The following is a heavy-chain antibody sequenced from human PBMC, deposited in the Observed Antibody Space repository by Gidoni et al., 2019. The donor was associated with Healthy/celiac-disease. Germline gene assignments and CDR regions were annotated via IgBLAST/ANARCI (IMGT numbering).Heavy chain of an antibody. Sequence: GLEWIGSIYYSGSTYYNPSLKSRVTISVDTSKNQFSLKLSSVTAADTAVYYCARQHVDTAIRAAVDYWGQGTLVTVSS. CDR3: ARQHVDTAIRAAVDY. CDR2: IYYSGST. V-gene: IGHV4-39*01. D-gene: IGHD5-18*01. J-gene: IGHJ4*02.